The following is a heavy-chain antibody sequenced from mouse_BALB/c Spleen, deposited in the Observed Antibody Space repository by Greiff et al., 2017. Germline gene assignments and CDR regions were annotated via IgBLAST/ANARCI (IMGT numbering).Heavy chain of an antibody. J-gene: IGHJ3*01. CDR1: GYTFTSYD. V-gene: IGHV1S33*01. CDR2: IYPGDGST. Sequence: SGPELVKPGALVKISCKASGYTFTSYDINWVKQRPGQGLEWIGWIYPGDGSTKYNEKFKGKATLTADKSSSTAYMQLSSLTSENSAVYFCAREDDYDGFAYWGQGTLVTVSA. D-gene: IGHD2-4*01. CDR3: AREDDYDGFAY.